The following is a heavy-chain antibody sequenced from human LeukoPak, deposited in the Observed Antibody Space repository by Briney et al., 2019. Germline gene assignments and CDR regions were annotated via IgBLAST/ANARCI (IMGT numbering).Heavy chain of an antibody. CDR1: TFTFSSYT. D-gene: IGHD3-10*01. CDR2: ISPSGNSK. Sequence: GGSLRLSCATSTFTFSSYTMNWVRRALGKGLEWVSSISPSGNSKYHADSVKGRFTISRDNAENSLYMQMNSLRAEDTGVYYCVRDFLGESGAGGYWGQGTLVTVSS. J-gene: IGHJ4*02. V-gene: IGHV3-21*01. CDR3: VRDFLGESGAGGY.